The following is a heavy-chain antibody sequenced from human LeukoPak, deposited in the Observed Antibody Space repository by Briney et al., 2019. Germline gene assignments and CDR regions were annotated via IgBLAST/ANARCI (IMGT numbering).Heavy chain of an antibody. CDR3: AKSLRNGSGWASDY. CDR2: ITWSNGEI. J-gene: IGHJ4*02. V-gene: IGHV3-9*01. Sequence: PGRSLRLSCAASGLTFDVYAVHWVRQAPGKGLEWVSGITWSNGEIAYADSVKGRFTISRDNAKMYLQMHSLRTEDTAVYYCAKSLRNGSGWASDYWGQGTPVTVSS. CDR1: GLTFDVYA. D-gene: IGHD6-19*01.